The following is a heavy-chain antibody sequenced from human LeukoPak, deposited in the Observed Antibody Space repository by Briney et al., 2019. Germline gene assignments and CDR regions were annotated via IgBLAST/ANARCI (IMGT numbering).Heavy chain of an antibody. CDR3: AREGVAARPGVFDY. D-gene: IGHD6-6*01. J-gene: IGHJ4*02. Sequence: SETLSLTCAVYGGSFSGYYWSWIRQPPGKGLEWIGEVNHSGSTNYNPSLKSRVTISVDTSKNQLSLKLSSVTAADTAVYYCAREGVAARPGVFDYWGQGTLVTVSS. CDR2: VNHSGST. V-gene: IGHV4-34*01. CDR1: GGSFSGYY.